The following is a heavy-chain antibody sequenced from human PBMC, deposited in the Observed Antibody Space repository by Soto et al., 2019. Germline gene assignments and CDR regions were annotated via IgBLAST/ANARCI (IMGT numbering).Heavy chain of an antibody. CDR2: INSDGRST. D-gene: IGHD1-26*01. J-gene: IGHJ2*01. Sequence: EVQLVESGGGLVQPRGSLRLSCAASGFTFSSYWMHWVRQAPGKGLVWVSRINSDGRSTSYADSVKGRFTISRDNATNTLYLQMHSLRAEDTAVYYCARGGRLNWYFDLWGRGTLVTVSS. CDR1: GFTFSSYW. CDR3: ARGGRLNWYFDL. V-gene: IGHV3-74*01.